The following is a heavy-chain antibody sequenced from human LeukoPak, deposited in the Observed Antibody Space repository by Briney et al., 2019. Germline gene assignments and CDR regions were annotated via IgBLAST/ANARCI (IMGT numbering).Heavy chain of an antibody. V-gene: IGHV1-18*01. D-gene: IGHD3-10*01. CDR2: ISAYNGDT. J-gene: IGHJ4*02. CDR3: ARGGHFGGYFDS. CDR1: GYTFTNYD. Sequence: ASLKVSCKGSGYTFTNYDINWVRQAPGQGLEWMGWISAYNGDTKYAQKFHDRVTMTTDTSTSTAYMELRSLRSDDTAVYYCARGGHFGGYFDSWGQGTLVIVSS.